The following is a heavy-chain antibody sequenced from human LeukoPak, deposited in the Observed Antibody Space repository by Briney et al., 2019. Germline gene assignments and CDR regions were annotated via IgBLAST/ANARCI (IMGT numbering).Heavy chain of an antibody. J-gene: IGHJ6*02. Sequence: SVKVSCKASGGTFSSYAISWVRQAPGQGLEWMGGIIPIFGTAIYAQKFQGRVTITADESTSTAYMELSSLRSEDTAVYYCAREGQVVPAAAYYYYGMDVWGQGTTVTVSS. V-gene: IGHV1-69*13. CDR3: AREGQVVPAAAYYYYGMDV. CDR1: GGTFSSYA. CDR2: IIPIFGTA. D-gene: IGHD2-2*01.